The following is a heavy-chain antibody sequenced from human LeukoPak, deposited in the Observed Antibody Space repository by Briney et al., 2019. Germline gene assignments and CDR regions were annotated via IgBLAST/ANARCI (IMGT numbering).Heavy chain of an antibody. D-gene: IGHD3-9*01. V-gene: IGHV3-53*01. CDR1: GFTVTSNY. CDR3: VSHSDPLTGYSFDY. CDR2: IYDNGDT. J-gene: IGHJ4*02. Sequence: GGSLRLSCAASGFTVTSNYMTWVRQAPGKGPEWVSIIYDNGDTYYADSVKGRFTVTRDSSKNTVSLEMNSLRVDDTAVYYCVSHSDPLTGYSFDYWGQGTLVTVSS.